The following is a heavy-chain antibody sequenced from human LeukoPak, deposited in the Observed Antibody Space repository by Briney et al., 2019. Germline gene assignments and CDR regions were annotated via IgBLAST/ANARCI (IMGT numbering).Heavy chain of an antibody. D-gene: IGHD3-3*01. V-gene: IGHV4-39*01. CDR1: GGSISSSSYY. J-gene: IGHJ4*02. CDR2: IYYSGST. Sequence: SETLSLTCTVSGGSISSSSYYWGWIRQPPGKGLEWIGSIYYSGSTYYNPSLKSRVTISVDTSKNQFSLKLSSVAAADTAVYYCASFYDFWSGYHNFDYWGQGTLVTVSS. CDR3: ASFYDFWSGYHNFDY.